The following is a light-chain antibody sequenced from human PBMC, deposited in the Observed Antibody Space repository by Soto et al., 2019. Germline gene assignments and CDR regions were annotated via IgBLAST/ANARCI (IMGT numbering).Light chain of an antibody. CDR1: QSVSSSY. CDR3: QQYQSLT. Sequence: IVLTQSPAILALSPGDRATLSCRASQSVSSSYLAWYQHKPGQAPRLLIHGASSRVTGIPDRFSGSGSGTDFTLTITRLEPEDFAVHYCQQYQSLTFGGGTKVDIK. CDR2: GAS. J-gene: IGKJ4*01. V-gene: IGKV3-20*01.